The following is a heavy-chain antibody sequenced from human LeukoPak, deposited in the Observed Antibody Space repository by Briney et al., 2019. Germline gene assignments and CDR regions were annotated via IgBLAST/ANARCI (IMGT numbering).Heavy chain of an antibody. CDR1: GGSISSSNW. J-gene: IGHJ3*02. V-gene: IGHV4-4*02. Sequence: SGTLSLTCAVSGGSISSSNWWSWARQPPGKGLEWIGEIYHSGSTNYNPSLKSRVTISVDKSKNQFSLKLSSVTAADTAVYYCARAGIAVAGIRTDAFDIWGQGTMVTVSS. D-gene: IGHD6-19*01. CDR3: ARAGIAVAGIRTDAFDI. CDR2: IYHSGST.